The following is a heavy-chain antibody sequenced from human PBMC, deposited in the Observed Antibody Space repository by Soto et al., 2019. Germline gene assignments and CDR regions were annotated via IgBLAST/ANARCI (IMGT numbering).Heavy chain of an antibody. CDR1: GGTFSSYA. CDR3: ARGERGPLDY. V-gene: IGHV1-69*13. J-gene: IGHJ4*02. CDR2: IIPIFGTA. Sequence: SVKVSCKASGGTFSSYAISWARQAPGQGLEWMGGIIPIFGTANYAQKFQGRVTITADESTSTAHMELSSLRSEDTAVYYCARGERGPLDYWGQGTLVTVSS. D-gene: IGHD1-1*01.